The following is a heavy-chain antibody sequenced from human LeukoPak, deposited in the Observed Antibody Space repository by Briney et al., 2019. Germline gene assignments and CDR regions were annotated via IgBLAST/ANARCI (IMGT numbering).Heavy chain of an antibody. V-gene: IGHV1-18*01. CDR3: ARDWSPYYDFWSGYYGNNWFDP. CDR1: GYTFTSYG. CDR2: ISAYNGNT. J-gene: IGHJ5*02. D-gene: IGHD3-3*01. Sequence: ASVKVSCKASGYTFTSYGISWVRQAPGQGLEWMGWISAYNGNTNYAQKLQGRVTMTTDTSTSTAYMELRSLRSDDTAVYYCARDWSPYYDFWSGYYGNNWFDPWGQGTLVTVSS.